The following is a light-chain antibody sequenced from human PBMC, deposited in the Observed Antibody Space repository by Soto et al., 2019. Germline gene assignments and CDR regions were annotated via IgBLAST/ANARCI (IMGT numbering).Light chain of an antibody. V-gene: IGKV1-33*01. Sequence: DIQMTQSPSSLSASVGDRVTITCQASQDISRYLNWYQQKPGKAPKLLIYDASNLETGVPSRFSGSGYGTDFTFTISSLQPEDIATYYCQQYDNLPTFGPGTKVEIK. CDR3: QQYDNLPT. CDR1: QDISRY. J-gene: IGKJ3*01. CDR2: DAS.